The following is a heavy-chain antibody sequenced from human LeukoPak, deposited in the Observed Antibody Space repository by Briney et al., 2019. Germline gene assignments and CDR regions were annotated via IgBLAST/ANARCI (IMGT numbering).Heavy chain of an antibody. CDR2: IYPDDSKI. CDR3: ARLSGGSSLRNDAFDV. Sequence: GESLKISCQGSGYIFTIYWIAWVRPMPGKGLEWMGIIYPDDSKIRYSPSFQGQVTISVDKSIRTAYLQWNSLKASDTAMYFCARLSGGSSLRNDAFDVWGQGTMVTVSS. V-gene: IGHV5-51*01. CDR1: GYIFTIYW. J-gene: IGHJ3*01. D-gene: IGHD1-26*01.